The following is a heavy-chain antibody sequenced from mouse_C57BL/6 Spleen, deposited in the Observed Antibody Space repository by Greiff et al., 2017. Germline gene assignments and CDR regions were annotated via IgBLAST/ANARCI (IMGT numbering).Heavy chain of an antibody. J-gene: IGHJ1*03. CDR3: ARYFDEGGYFDV. CDR1: GYTFTGYW. CDR2: IFPGSGST. Sequence: VKLQESGAELMKPGASVKLSCKATGYTFTGYWIEWVKQRPGHGLEWIGEIFPGSGSTNYNEKVKGKATFTADTSSNTAYMQLSSLTTEDSAIYYCARYFDEGGYFDVGGTGTTVTVSS. V-gene: IGHV1-9*01.